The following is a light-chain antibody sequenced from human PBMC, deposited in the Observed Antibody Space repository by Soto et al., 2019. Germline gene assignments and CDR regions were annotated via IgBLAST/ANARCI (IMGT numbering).Light chain of an antibody. J-gene: IGKJ1*01. CDR1: QSVSTSY. V-gene: IGKV3-20*01. CDR2: GVT. CDR3: QQYAYSPRT. Sequence: EIVLTQSPGTLSLSPGERATLSCRASQSVSTSYLAWYQQKPGQAPRLLIYGVTNRASGIPDRFSATGTGTDFTLTISRLESEDFGVYYCQQYAYSPRTFGQGTKVEIK.